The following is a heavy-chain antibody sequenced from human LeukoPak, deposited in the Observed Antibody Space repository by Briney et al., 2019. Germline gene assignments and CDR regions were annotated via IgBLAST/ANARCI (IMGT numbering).Heavy chain of an antibody. V-gene: IGHV3-23*01. CDR3: AKEENGLIDFDY. D-gene: IGHD2-8*01. J-gene: IGHJ4*02. Sequence: GGSLRLSCAASGFTFSSYGMNWVRQAPGKGLEWVSAISGSGGSTYHADSVKGRFTISRDNSKNTLYLQMNSLRAEDTAVYYCAKEENGLIDFDYWGQGTLVTVSS. CDR2: ISGSGGST. CDR1: GFTFSSYG.